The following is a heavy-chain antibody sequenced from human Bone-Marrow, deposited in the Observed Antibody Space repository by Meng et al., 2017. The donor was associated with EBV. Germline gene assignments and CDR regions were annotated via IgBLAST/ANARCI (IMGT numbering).Heavy chain of an antibody. D-gene: IGHD3-10*01. Sequence: QGQVVQAGAEVKKPGSSVKVSCWTSGGTFNSDAVSWVRQAPGQGLEWMGGLIPMSGAPHYAQKFQGRVTITADESTSTHYMDLSNLRSDDTAMYYCASESGRGFTPDYWGQGNLVTVSS. CDR3: ASESGRGFTPDY. J-gene: IGHJ4*02. CDR1: GGTFNSDA. V-gene: IGHV1-69*01. CDR2: LIPMSGAP.